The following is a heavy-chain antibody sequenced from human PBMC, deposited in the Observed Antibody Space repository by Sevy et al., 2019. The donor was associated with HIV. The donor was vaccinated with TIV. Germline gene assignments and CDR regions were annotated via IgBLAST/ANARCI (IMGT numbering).Heavy chain of an antibody. CDR2: ISSSSYI. D-gene: IGHD2-2*01. Sequence: GGSLRLSCAASGFTFSSYSMNWVRQAPGKGLEWVSSISSSSYIYYADSVKGRFTISRDNAKNSLYLQMNSLRAEDTAVYYCARDAIPAAPDGGWFDPWGQGTLVTVSS. V-gene: IGHV3-21*01. CDR3: ARDAIPAAPDGGWFDP. CDR1: GFTFSSYS. J-gene: IGHJ5*02.